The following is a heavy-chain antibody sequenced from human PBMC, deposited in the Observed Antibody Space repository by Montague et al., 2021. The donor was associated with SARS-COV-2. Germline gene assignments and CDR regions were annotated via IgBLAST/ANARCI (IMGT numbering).Heavy chain of an antibody. J-gene: IGHJ1*01. D-gene: IGHD3-22*01. V-gene: IGHV4-61*01. CDR1: GASVRSGNSY. CDR3: ARIGYESVGNYYIYPD. CDR2: ISYGGST. Sequence: SETLSLTCTVSGASVRSGNSYWNWIRQPPGKGLEWIGYISYGGSTNYSLSLKSRVTISVDTSKNQLSLKAISATAADTAAYYCARIGYESVGNYYIYPDRGQGTLVTVS.